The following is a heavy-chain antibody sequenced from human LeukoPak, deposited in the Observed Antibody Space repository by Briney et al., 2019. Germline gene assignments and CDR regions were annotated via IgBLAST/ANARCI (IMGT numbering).Heavy chain of an antibody. CDR3: ARGRFMGVDY. V-gene: IGHV4-30-2*01. J-gene: IGHJ4*02. Sequence: SETLSLTCTVSGGSISSGGYYWSWIRQPPGKGLEWIGYIYHSGSTYYNPSLKSRVTISVDRSKNQFSLKLSSVIAADTAVYYCARGRFMGVDYWGQGTLVTVSS. CDR1: GGSISSGGYY. CDR2: IYHSGST. D-gene: IGHD3-10*01.